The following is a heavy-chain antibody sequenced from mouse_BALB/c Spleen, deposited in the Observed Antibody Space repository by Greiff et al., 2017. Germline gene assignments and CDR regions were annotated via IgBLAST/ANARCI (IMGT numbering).Heavy chain of an antibody. CDR2: ISSGSSTI. J-gene: IGHJ2*01. Sequence: EVKLVESGGGLVQPGGSRKLSCAASGFTFSSLGMHWVRQAPEKGLEWVAYISSGSSTIYYADTVKGRFTISRDNPKNTLFLQMTSLRSEDTAMYYCARGGNDYGGQGTTLTVSS. CDR1: GFTFSSLG. V-gene: IGHV5-17*02. D-gene: IGHD1-1*02. CDR3: ARGGNDY.